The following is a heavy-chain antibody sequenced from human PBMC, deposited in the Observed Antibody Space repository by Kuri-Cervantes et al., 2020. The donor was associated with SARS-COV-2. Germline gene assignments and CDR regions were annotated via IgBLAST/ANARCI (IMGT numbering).Heavy chain of an antibody. Sequence: ETLSLTCAASGFTVSSNYMSWVRQAPGKGLEWVSVIYSGGSTYYADSVKGRFTISRDNSKNTLYLQMNSLRAEDTAVYYCARDLGTIQGRDYWGQGTLVTVS. CDR1: GFTVSSNY. J-gene: IGHJ4*02. V-gene: IGHV3-53*05. CDR3: ARDLGTIQGRDY. D-gene: IGHD1-1*01. CDR2: IYSGGST.